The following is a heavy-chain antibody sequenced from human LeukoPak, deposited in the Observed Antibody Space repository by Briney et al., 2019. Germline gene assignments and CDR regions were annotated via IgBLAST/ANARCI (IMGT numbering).Heavy chain of an antibody. CDR3: ARVNTHYYFDSSGFPDDAFDI. CDR2: FDPEDGET. J-gene: IGHJ3*02. CDR1: GYTLTELS. Sequence: ASVKVSCKVSGYTLTELSMHWVRQAPGKGLEWMGGFDPEDGETIYAQKFQGRVTMTEDTSTDTAYMELSSLRSEDTAVYYCARVNTHYYFDSSGFPDDAFDIWGQGTMVIVSS. D-gene: IGHD3-22*01. V-gene: IGHV1-24*01.